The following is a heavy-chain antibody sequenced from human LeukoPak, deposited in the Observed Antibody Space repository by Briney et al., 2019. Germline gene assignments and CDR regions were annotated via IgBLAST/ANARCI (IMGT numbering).Heavy chain of an antibody. CDR1: GFTFSSYS. CDR3: ARDYGSSAFAFDI. CDR2: ISSSSSYI. J-gene: IGHJ3*02. V-gene: IGHV3-21*01. Sequence: GGSLRLSCAASGFTFSSYSMDWVRQAPGKGLEWVSSISSSSSYIYYPYSVKGRFTISRDNAKNSLYLQMNSLGAEDRAVYYGARDYGSSAFAFDIWGQGTMVTVSS. D-gene: IGHD6-6*01.